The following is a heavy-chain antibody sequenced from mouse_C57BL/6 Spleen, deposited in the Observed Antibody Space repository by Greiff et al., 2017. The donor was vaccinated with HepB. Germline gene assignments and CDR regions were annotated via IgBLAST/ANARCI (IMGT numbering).Heavy chain of an antibody. CDR3: ARSVARRGYFDV. J-gene: IGHJ1*03. CDR1: GYTFTSYW. V-gene: IGHV1-64*01. Sequence: QVQLKQPGAELVKPGASVKLSCKASGYTFTSYWMHWVKQRPGQGLEWIGMIHPNSGSTNYNEKFKSKATLTVDKSSSTAYMQLSSLTSEDSAVYYCARSVARRGYFDVWGTGTTVTVSS. CDR2: IHPNSGST.